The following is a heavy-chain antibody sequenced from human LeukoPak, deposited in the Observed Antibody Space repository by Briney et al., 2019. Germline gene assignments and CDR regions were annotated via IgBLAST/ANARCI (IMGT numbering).Heavy chain of an antibody. CDR2: IFYSGKT. Sequence: SETLSLTRTVSHGSMTSDSYYWAWVRQPPGKGLEWIVTIFYSGKTYYSASLKSRVTVSLDTSKKNFSRGLSSVTAADTAVYYCARLWIVATWFDVWGQGALVTVSS. CDR3: ARLWIVATWFDV. CDR1: HGSMTSDSYY. J-gene: IGHJ5*02. V-gene: IGHV4-39*02. D-gene: IGHD2-2*03.